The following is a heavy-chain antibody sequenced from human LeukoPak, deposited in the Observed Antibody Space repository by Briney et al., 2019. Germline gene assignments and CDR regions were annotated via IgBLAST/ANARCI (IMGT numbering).Heavy chain of an antibody. J-gene: IGHJ4*02. CDR2: IYPGDSDT. CDR3: ARLMHSFSYYYDSSGYYYIDY. CDR1: GYSFTSYW. D-gene: IGHD3-22*01. Sequence: GEPLKISCKGSGYSFTSYWIGWVRQMPGKGLEWMGIIYPGDSDTRYSPSFQGQVTISADKSISTAYLQWSSLKASDTAMYYCARLMHSFSYYYDSSGYYYIDYWGQGTLVTVSS. V-gene: IGHV5-51*01.